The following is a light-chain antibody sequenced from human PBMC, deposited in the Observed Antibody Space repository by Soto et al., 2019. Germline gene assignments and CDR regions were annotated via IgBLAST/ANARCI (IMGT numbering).Light chain of an antibody. CDR1: QSVSSN. J-gene: IGKJ1*01. CDR2: GAS. CDR3: QQYNNWPRT. V-gene: IGKV3-15*01. Sequence: IVRTQSPATLSLSPGERATISCRASQSVSSNLAWYKQKPGQAPRLLSYGASTRATGIPARFSGSGSGTEFTLTISSLQSEDFEVYYCQQYNNWPRTFGQGTKVDIK.